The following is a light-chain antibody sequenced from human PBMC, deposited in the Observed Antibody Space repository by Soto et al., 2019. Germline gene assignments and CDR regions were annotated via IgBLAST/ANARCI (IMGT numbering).Light chain of an antibody. V-gene: IGLV1-44*01. CDR2: GNN. CDR1: GSSIGTNT. J-gene: IGLJ2*01. CDR3: AASDGSLNNVL. Sequence: QLVLTQPPSASGTPGQRVTISCSGSGSSIGTNTVNWYRQLPGTAPKLLIYGNNQRPSGVPDRFSGSKSGTSASLAISGLQSEDEADYYCAASDGSLNNVLFGGGTELTVL.